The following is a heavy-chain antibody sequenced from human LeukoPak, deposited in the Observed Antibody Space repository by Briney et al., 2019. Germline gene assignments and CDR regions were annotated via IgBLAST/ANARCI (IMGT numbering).Heavy chain of an antibody. Sequence: SVKVSCKASGGTFSSYAISRVRQAPGQGLEWMGRIIPILGIANYAQKFQGRVTITADKSTSTAYMELSSLRSEDTAVYYCARGAGGWFGPTRFDYWGQGTLVTVSS. CDR3: ARGAGGWFGPTRFDY. D-gene: IGHD3-10*01. CDR1: GGTFSSYA. J-gene: IGHJ4*02. V-gene: IGHV1-69*04. CDR2: IIPILGIA.